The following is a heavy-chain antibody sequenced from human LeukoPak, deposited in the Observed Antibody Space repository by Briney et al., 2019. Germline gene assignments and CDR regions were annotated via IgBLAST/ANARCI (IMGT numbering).Heavy chain of an antibody. CDR1: GFTFSSFW. CDR2: INSDGGST. Sequence: GGSLRLSCTASGFTFSSFWMHWVRQAPGKGLVWVSRINSDGGSTSYADSVKGRFTISRDNAKNTLYLQMNSLRAEDTAVYYCARRIQGMAPYYFDYWGQGTLVTVSS. CDR3: ARRIQGMAPYYFDY. J-gene: IGHJ4*02. D-gene: IGHD5-24*01. V-gene: IGHV3-74*01.